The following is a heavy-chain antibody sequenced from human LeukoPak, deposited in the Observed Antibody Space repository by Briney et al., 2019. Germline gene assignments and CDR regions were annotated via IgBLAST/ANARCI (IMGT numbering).Heavy chain of an antibody. J-gene: IGHJ6*04. CDR1: GGSISSGDYY. Sequence: SETLSLTCTVSGGSISSGDYYWSWIRQPPGKGLEWIGYIYYSGSTYYNPSLKGRVTISVDTSKNQFSLKLSSVTAADTAVYYCARDTRRVRGIAGYYYGMDVWGKGTTVTVSS. CDR2: IYYSGST. V-gene: IGHV4-30-4*01. CDR3: ARDTRRVRGIAGYYYGMDV. D-gene: IGHD3-10*01.